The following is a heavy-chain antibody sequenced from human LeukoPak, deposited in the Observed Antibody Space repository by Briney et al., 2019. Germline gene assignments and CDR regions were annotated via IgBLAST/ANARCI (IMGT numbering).Heavy chain of an antibody. CDR1: GYTVSTNY. D-gene: IGHD1-26*01. V-gene: IGHV3-53*01. Sequence: PGGSLRLSCAASGYTVSTNYMTWVRQAPGKGLEWVSVIYSGGSTYYADSVKGRFTISRDNSKNTLYLQMNSLRAEDTGVDFCARDRSGSYDYWGQGTLVTVSS. J-gene: IGHJ4*02. CDR2: IYSGGST. CDR3: ARDRSGSYDY.